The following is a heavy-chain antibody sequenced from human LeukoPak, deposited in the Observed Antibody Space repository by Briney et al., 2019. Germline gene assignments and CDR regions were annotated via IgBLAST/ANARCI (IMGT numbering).Heavy chain of an antibody. CDR1: GGSISSYY. CDR3: ARKTVKNAFDI. Sequence: SETLSLTCTVSGGSISSYYWSWIRQPPGKGLEWIGYIYYSGSTNYNPSLQSRVTISVDTSKSQFSLKLSSVTAADTAVYFCARKTVKNAFDIWGQGTMVTVSS. J-gene: IGHJ3*02. D-gene: IGHD4-11*01. V-gene: IGHV4-59*01. CDR2: IYYSGST.